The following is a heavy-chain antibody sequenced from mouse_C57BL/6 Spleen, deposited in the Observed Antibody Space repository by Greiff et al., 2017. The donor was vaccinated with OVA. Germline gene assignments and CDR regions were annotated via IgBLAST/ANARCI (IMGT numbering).Heavy chain of an antibody. J-gene: IGHJ4*01. CDR3: AREDYDDAMDY. CDR1: GFTFSDYG. D-gene: IGHD2-4*01. V-gene: IGHV5-17*01. CDR2: ISSGSSTI. Sequence: EVKLMESGGGLVKPGGSLTLSCAASGFTFSDYGMHWVRQAPEKGLEWVAYISSGSSTIYYADTVKGRFTISRDNAKNTLFLQMTSLRSEDTAMYYCAREDYDDAMDYWGQGTSVTVSS.